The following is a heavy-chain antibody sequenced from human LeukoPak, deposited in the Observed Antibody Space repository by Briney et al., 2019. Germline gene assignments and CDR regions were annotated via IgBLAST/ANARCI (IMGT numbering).Heavy chain of an antibody. D-gene: IGHD7-27*01. Sequence: ASVKVSCKASGYTFTNYGFTWVRLAPGQGLEWVGWISAYNGDTNYAQKLQDRVTMTTDTSTSTVYMELRSLRSDDTAVYYCARERVRLTGDFRGPDAFDIWGQGTMVTVSS. V-gene: IGHV1-18*01. J-gene: IGHJ3*02. CDR3: ARERVRLTGDFRGPDAFDI. CDR2: ISAYNGDT. CDR1: GYTFTNYG.